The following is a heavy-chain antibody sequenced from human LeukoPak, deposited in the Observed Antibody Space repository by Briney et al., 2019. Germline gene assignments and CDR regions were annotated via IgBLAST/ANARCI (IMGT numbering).Heavy chain of an antibody. Sequence: RGESLKISCKGSGYSFTSYWIGWVRQMPGKGLEWMGIIYPGDSDTRYSPSFQGQVTISADKSISTAYLQWSSLKASDTAMYYCARPALSGYGYDAFDIWGQGTMVTVSS. V-gene: IGHV5-51*01. D-gene: IGHD5-12*01. CDR3: ARPALSGYGYDAFDI. J-gene: IGHJ3*02. CDR2: IYPGDSDT. CDR1: GYSFTSYW.